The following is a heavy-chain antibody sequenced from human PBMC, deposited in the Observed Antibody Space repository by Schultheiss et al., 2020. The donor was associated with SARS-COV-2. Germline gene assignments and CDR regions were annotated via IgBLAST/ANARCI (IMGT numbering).Heavy chain of an antibody. V-gene: IGHV1-2*02. D-gene: IGHD3-10*01. J-gene: IGHJ4*02. CDR2: INPNSGGT. Sequence: ASVKVSCKASGYTFTGYYMHWVRQAPGQGLEWMGWINPNSGGTNYAQKLQGRVTMTTDTSTSTAYMELRSLRSDDTAVYYCAREGDVLLWFGELTHWGQGTLVTVSS. CDR1: GYTFTGYY. CDR3: AREGDVLLWFGELTH.